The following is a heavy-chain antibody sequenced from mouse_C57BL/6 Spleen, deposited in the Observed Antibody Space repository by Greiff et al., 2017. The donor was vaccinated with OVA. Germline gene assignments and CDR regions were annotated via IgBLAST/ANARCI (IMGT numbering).Heavy chain of an antibody. CDR1: GYTFTSYW. CDR2: IDPSDSYT. D-gene: IGHD3-2*02. V-gene: IGHV1-69*01. CDR3: ARRSSGYRDAMDY. J-gene: IGHJ4*01. Sequence: QVQLQQPGAELVMPGASVKLSCKASGYTFTSYWMHWVKQRPGQGLEWIGEIDPSDSYTNYNQKFQGKSTLTVDKSSSTAYMQLSSLTSEDSAVYYCARRSSGYRDAMDYWGQGTSVTVSS.